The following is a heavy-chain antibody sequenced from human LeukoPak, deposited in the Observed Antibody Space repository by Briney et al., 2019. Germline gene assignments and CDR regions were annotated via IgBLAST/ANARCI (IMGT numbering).Heavy chain of an antibody. CDR2: INWNGGST. V-gene: IGHV3-20*04. CDR1: GFTFDDYG. Sequence: GGSLRLSCAASGFTFDDYGMSWVRQAPGKGLEWVSGINWNGGSTGYADSVKGRFTISRDNAKNSLYLQMNSLRAEDTALYYCASLWFGESLGYWGQGTLVTVSS. D-gene: IGHD3-10*01. J-gene: IGHJ4*02. CDR3: ASLWFGESLGY.